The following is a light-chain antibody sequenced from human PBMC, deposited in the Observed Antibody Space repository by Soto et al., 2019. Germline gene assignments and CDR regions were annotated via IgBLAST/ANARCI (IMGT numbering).Light chain of an antibody. Sequence: EIVLTQSPGTLSLSPGERATLSCRASQTVSSYLAWYQQKPGQAPRLLIYGASSRATGIPERFSGSGSGTDFTLTISRLEPDDFAVYYCQHYGSSRTFCQGTKVEIK. J-gene: IGKJ1*01. CDR2: GAS. CDR3: QHYGSSRT. V-gene: IGKV3-20*01. CDR1: QTVSSY.